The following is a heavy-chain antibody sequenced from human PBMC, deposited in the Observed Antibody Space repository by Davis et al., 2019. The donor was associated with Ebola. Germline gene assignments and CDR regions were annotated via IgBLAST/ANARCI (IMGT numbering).Heavy chain of an antibody. CDR3: ARDLPGGDWYFDL. CDR1: GFTFSSYA. CDR2: ISGSGGST. D-gene: IGHD1-14*01. V-gene: IGHV3-23*01. Sequence: GGSLRLSCAASGFTFSSYAMSWVRQAPGKGLEWVSAISGSGGSTYYADSVRGRFTISRDNSKNTLYLQMGSLRAEDMAVYYCARDLPGGDWYFDLWGRGTLVTVSS. J-gene: IGHJ2*01.